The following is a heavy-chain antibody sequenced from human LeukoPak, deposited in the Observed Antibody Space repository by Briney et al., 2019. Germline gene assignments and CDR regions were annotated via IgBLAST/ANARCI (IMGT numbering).Heavy chain of an antibody. Sequence: PSETLSLTCTVSGGSVSSGTYYWSWIRQPPGKGLEWIGYIYDTGSTNYNPSLKSRLTISVDTSKNQFSLKLSSVTAADTAVYYCARRGGSGRSFDYWGQGTLVTVSS. D-gene: IGHD3-10*01. J-gene: IGHJ4*02. CDR1: GGSVSSGTYY. CDR2: IYDTGST. V-gene: IGHV4-61*01. CDR3: ARRGGSGRSFDY.